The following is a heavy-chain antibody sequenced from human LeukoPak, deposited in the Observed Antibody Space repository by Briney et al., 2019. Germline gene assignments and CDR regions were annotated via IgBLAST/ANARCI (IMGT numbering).Heavy chain of an antibody. J-gene: IGHJ4*02. CDR3: TTYDYVWTVAGGGADGADFDY. Sequence: GGSLRLSCAASGFTVSSNEMNWVRQAPGKGLEWVSIIYSAGSTYYADSVKGRFTISRDNSKNTLYLQMNSLTAADTALYYCTTYDYVWTVAGGGADGADFDYWGQGTLVTVSS. CDR1: GFTVSSNE. CDR2: IYSAGST. V-gene: IGHV3-66*01. D-gene: IGHD3-16*01.